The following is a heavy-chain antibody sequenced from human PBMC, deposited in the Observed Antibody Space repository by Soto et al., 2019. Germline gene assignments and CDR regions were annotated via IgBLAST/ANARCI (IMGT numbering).Heavy chain of an antibody. CDR2: IWYHGRSQ. D-gene: IGHD3-16*01. CDR1: GFNFSSYG. Sequence: QVQLVESGGGVVQPGRSLRLSCAATGFNFSSYGMHWVRQAPGKGLEWVAVIWYHGRSQFYADSVQGRFTISRDNSKKTLYLHMNSLRAEDTAVYYFARWGRDMDVWGQGTTVTVSS. V-gene: IGHV3-33*01. J-gene: IGHJ6*02. CDR3: ARWGRDMDV.